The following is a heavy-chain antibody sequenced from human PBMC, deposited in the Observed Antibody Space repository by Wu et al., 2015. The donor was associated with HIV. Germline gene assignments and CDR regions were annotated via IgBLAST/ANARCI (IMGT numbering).Heavy chain of an antibody. Sequence: QVQLVQSGAEVKKPGSSVKVSCKASGGTFSIYGINWVRQAPGQGLEWMGRIIPIFGTTHYAQKFQGKLTIIADKSTGTVYMELSSLRSEDTAVYYCARAHMDIVVVRAAPEDTGYFDNWGQGTLVTVSS. CDR2: IIPIFGTT. CDR3: ARAHMDIVVVRAAPEDTGYFDN. D-gene: IGHD2-15*01. J-gene: IGHJ4*02. CDR1: GGTFSIYG. V-gene: IGHV1-69*13.